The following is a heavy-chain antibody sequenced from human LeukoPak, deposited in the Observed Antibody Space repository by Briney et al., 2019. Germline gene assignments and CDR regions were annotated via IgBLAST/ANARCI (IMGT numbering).Heavy chain of an antibody. CDR3: ARGPLGPGYEIGH. CDR1: GGSITTSNYY. V-gene: IGHV4-39*07. D-gene: IGHD2-15*01. Sequence: KPSETLSLTCTVSGGSITTSNYYWGWIRQPPGKGLEWIGEINHSGSTNYNPSLKSRVTISVDTSKNQFSLKLSSVTAADTAVYYCARGPLGPGYEIGHWGQGTLVTVSS. J-gene: IGHJ4*02. CDR2: INHSGST.